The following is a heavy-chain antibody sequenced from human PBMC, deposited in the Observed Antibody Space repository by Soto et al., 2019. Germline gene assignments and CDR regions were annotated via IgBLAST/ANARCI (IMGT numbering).Heavy chain of an antibody. CDR1: GFSLTTNGVG. J-gene: IGHJ5*02. CDR2: IYWNDDK. Sequence: QITLKESGPTLVKPTETLTLICTFSGFSLTTNGVGVGWIRQPPGKALEWLALIYWNDDKRYSPSLQSRLTITKDTSKNQVVFTMANLDPVDTATYYCAREGTIVPRFFDPWGQGILVTVSS. CDR3: AREGTIVPRFFDP. D-gene: IGHD1-26*01. V-gene: IGHV2-5*01.